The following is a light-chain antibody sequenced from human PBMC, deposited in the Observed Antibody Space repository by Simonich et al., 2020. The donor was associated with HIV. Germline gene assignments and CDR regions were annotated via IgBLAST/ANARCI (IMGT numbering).Light chain of an antibody. CDR3: QSYDSSNQV. CDR1: SGSIASNY. V-gene: IGLV6-57*03. CDR2: EDN. J-gene: IGLJ3*02. Sequence: NFMLTQPHSVSESPGKTVTISCTRSSGSIASNYVQWYQQRPGSAPTTVIYEDNQRHTGAPVRFSGSIASSANSASLTISGLKTEDEADYSCQSYDSSNQVFGGGTKLTVL.